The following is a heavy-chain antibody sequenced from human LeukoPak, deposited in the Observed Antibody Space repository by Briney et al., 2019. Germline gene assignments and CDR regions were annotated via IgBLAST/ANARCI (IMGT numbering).Heavy chain of an antibody. D-gene: IGHD1-26*01. J-gene: IGHJ6*02. V-gene: IGHV1-69*13. Sequence: ASVNVSCTASGGTFSIYSISWVRQAPGQGLEWMGGIIPIFDTADYAQKFQGRVTITADESTSTAYMELSSLRSEDTAVFYCARISLGAIWGYYYGMDVWGQGTTVTVSS. CDR1: GGTFSIYS. CDR2: IIPIFDTA. CDR3: ARISLGAIWGYYYGMDV.